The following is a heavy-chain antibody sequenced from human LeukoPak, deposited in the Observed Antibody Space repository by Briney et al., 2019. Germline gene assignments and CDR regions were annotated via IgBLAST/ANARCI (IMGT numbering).Heavy chain of an antibody. V-gene: IGHV3-30-3*01. CDR1: GFTFSSYA. CDR3: ARSLYSSSWFDP. D-gene: IGHD6-6*01. Sequence: GGSLRLSCAASGFTFSSYAMSWVRQAPGKGLEWVAVISYDGSNKYYADSVKGRFTISRDNSKNTLYLQMNSLRAEDTAVYYCARSLYSSSWFDPWGQGTLVTVSS. J-gene: IGHJ5*02. CDR2: ISYDGSNK.